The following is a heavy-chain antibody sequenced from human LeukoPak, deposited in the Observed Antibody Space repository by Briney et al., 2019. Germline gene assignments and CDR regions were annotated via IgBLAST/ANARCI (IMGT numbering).Heavy chain of an antibody. D-gene: IGHD5-12*01. CDR2: IYTSGST. J-gene: IGHJ4*02. CDR3: ARHSGYDYFDY. V-gene: IGHV4-4*09. CDR1: GGSISSYY. Sequence: PSATLSLTCTVSGGSISSYYWSWIRQPPGKGLEWIGYIYTSGSTNYNPSLKSRVTISVDTSKNQFSLKLSSVTAADTAVYYCARHSGYDYFDYWGQGTLVTVSS.